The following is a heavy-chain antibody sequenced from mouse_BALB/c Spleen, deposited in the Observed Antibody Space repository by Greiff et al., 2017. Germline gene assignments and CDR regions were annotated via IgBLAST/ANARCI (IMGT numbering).Heavy chain of an antibody. J-gene: IGHJ3*01. CDR3: ARGRPGFAY. CDR2: IDPANGNT. Sequence: VQLQQSGAELVRSGASVKLSCTASGFNIKDYYMHWVKQRPEQGLEWIGWIDPANGNTKYDPKFQGKATITADTSSNTAYLQLSSLTSEDTAVYYCARGRPGFAYWGQGTLVTVSA. CDR1: GFNIKDYY. V-gene: IGHV14-3*02.